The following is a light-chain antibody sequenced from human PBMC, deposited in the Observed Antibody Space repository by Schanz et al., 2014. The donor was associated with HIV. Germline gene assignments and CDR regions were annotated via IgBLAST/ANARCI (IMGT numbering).Light chain of an antibody. CDR1: SSDVGGYDY. V-gene: IGLV2-14*03. Sequence: QSALTQPASVSGSPGQSITISCTGDSSDVGGYDYVSWYQQHPGKAPKLIIYDVTDRPSGVSNRFSGSKSGNTASLTISGLQAEDEADYYCSSYTSSSNVVFGGGTKLTVL. CDR2: DVT. CDR3: SSYTSSSNVV. J-gene: IGLJ2*01.